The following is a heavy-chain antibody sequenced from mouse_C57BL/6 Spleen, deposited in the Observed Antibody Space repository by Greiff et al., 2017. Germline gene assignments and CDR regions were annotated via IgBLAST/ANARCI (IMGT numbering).Heavy chain of an antibody. J-gene: IGHJ4*01. D-gene: IGHD1-1*01. CDR1: GFTFTDYY. CDR3: ARSPYYYGSSPYYYAMDY. Sequence: VKLVESGGGLVQPGGSLSLSCAASGFTFTDYYMSWVRQPPGKALEWLGFIRNKANGYTTEYSASVKGRFTISRDNSQSILYLQMNALRAEDSATYYCARSPYYYGSSPYYYAMDYWGQGTSVTVSS. CDR2: IRNKANGYTT. V-gene: IGHV7-3*01.